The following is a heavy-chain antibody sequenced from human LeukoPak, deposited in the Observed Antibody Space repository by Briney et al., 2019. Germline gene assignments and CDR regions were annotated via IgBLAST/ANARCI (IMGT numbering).Heavy chain of an antibody. D-gene: IGHD6-19*01. J-gene: IGHJ4*02. V-gene: IGHV3-21*01. CDR1: GFTFSSYA. Sequence: GRSLRLSCAASGFTFSSYAMHWVRQAPGKGLEWVSSISSSSSYIYYADSVKGRFTISRDNAKNSLYLQMNSLRAEDTAMYYCARDGSGWYYFDYWGQGTLATVSS. CDR3: ARDGSGWYYFDY. CDR2: ISSSSSYI.